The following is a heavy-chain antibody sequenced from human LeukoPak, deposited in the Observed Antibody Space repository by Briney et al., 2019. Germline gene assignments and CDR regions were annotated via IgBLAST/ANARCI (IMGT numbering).Heavy chain of an antibody. D-gene: IGHD3-9*01. CDR1: GFTVSSNY. CDR2: IYSGGST. V-gene: IGHV3-66*01. Sequence: PGGSLRLSCAASGFTVSSNYMSWVRQAPGKGLEWVSVIYSGGSTYYADSVKGRFTISRDNSKNTLYLQMNSLRAEDTAVYYCARSPRGYFGWLLFGGPPLDYWGQGTLVTVSS. J-gene: IGHJ4*02. CDR3: ARSPRGYFGWLLFGGPPLDY.